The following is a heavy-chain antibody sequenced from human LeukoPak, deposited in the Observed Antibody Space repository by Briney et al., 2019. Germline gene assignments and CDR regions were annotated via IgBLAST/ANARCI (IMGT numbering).Heavy chain of an antibody. CDR1: GFTFSRYN. CDR3: AKTPVTPPYYMDV. J-gene: IGHJ6*03. D-gene: IGHD4-11*01. Sequence: GSLRLSCAASGFTFSRYNMNWVRQAPGKGLEWVSSITIGSNYIYYADSVKGRFTISRDNAKKSLYLQMNSLRAEDTAVYYCAKTPVTPPYYMDVWGKGTTVTVSS. CDR2: ITIGSNYI. V-gene: IGHV3-21*01.